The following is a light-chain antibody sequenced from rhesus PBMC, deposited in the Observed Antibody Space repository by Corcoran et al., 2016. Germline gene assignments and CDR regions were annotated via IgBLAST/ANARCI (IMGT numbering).Light chain of an antibody. CDR3: LQHNSYPYS. Sequence: DIQMTQSPSSLSASVGDTVTITCRASQGISSYLNWFQQKPGKAPKLLIYAASRLASGVPSRFSGSGSGTEIPLTSSSLPPEDFAAYYCLQHNSYPYSFGQGTKVEIK. J-gene: IGKJ2*01. CDR2: AAS. CDR1: QGISSY. V-gene: IGKV1-28*01.